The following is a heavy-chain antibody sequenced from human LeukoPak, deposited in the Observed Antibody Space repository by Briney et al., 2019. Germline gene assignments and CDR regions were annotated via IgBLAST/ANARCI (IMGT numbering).Heavy chain of an antibody. Sequence: SETLSLTCAVYGGSFSGYYWTWIRQTPGKGLEWIGEIHYSGSATYNPSLKSRVTISVDTSKDQFSLKMNSVTAADTAVYYCARGQWFRAFWSRGTPVTVSS. CDR3: ARGQWFRAF. D-gene: IGHD3-10*01. J-gene: IGHJ4*02. V-gene: IGHV4-34*01. CDR1: GGSFSGYY. CDR2: IHYSGSA.